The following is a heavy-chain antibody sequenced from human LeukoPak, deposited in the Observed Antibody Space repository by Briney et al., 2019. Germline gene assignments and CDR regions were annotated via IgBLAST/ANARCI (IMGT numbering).Heavy chain of an antibody. J-gene: IGHJ4*02. CDR2: ISAYNGNT. CDR3: TRVFVGAFYFDY. V-gene: IGHV1-18*01. CDR1: GYTFTSYG. Sequence: ASVKVSCKASGYTFTSYGISWVRQAPGQGLEWMGWISAYNGNTNYVQKLQGRVTMTTDTSTSTAYMELRSLRSDDTAVYYCTRVFVGAFYFDYWGQGTLVTVSS. D-gene: IGHD1-26*01.